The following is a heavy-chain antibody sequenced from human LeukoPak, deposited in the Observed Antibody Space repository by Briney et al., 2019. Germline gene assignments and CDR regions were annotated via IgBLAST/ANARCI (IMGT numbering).Heavy chain of an antibody. J-gene: IGHJ5*02. CDR3: ARLGKSSSWYDRNWFDP. CDR1: GYTFTSYG. V-gene: IGHV1-18*01. Sequence: ASVKVSCKASGYTFTSYGISWVRRAPGQGLEWMGWISAYNGNTNYAQKLQGRVTMTTDTSTSTAYMELRSLRSDDTAVYYCARLGKSSSWYDRNWFDPWGQGTLVTVSS. D-gene: IGHD6-13*01. CDR2: ISAYNGNT.